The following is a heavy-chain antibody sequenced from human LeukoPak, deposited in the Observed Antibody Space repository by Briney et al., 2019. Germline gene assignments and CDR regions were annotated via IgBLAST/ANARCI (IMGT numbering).Heavy chain of an antibody. CDR1: GASISSSH. V-gene: IGHV4-4*09. CDR2: IHTSGGS. D-gene: IGHD4-23*01. Sequence: PSETLSLTCNVSGASISSSHWNWVRQPPGKGLEWIGNIHTSGGSNYSPSLKSRVTISLDTSRNQFSLKLTSVTAADTAVYYCARGTSTVVTPEYYYYYCMDVWGKGTTVTVSS. J-gene: IGHJ6*03. CDR3: ARGTSTVVTPEYYYYYCMDV.